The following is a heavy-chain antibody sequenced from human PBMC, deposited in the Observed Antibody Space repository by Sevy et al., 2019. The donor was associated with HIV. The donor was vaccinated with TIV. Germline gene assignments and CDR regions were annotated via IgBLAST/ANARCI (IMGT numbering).Heavy chain of an antibody. CDR2: ISHDGFNQ. CDR3: ARDRRAGYSSNWYRDFDY. V-gene: IGHV3-30*04. CDR1: GFTFSDYA. J-gene: IGHJ4*02. D-gene: IGHD6-13*01. Sequence: GGSLRLSCAASGFTFSDYAMHWVRQAPGKGLEWVAVISHDGFNQYYAHSVKGRLTISRDSSKTTLYLEMHSLRAEDTALYYCARDRRAGYSSNWYRDFDYWGQGTLVTVSS.